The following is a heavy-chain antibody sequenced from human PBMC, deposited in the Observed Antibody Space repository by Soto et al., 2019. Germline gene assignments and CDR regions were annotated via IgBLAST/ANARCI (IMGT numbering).Heavy chain of an antibody. Sequence: QVQLVESGGGVVQPGRSLRLSCAASGFTFTSYAIHWVRQAPGKGLEWVAVISYDENSKFYAVSVKGRFTISRDNSKNTLYLHLDSVRAEDSAVYYCARDSISASGSYGATNFFDPWGQGTLVTVSS. CDR2: ISYDENSK. V-gene: IGHV3-30-3*01. CDR1: GFTFTSYA. CDR3: ARDSISASGSYGATNFFDP. D-gene: IGHD3-10*01. J-gene: IGHJ5*02.